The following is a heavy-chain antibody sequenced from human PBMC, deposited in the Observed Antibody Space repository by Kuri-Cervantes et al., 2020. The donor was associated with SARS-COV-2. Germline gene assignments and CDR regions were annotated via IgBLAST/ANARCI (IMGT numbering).Heavy chain of an antibody. D-gene: IGHD2-15*01. V-gene: IGHV1-18*01. CDR2: ISAYNGNT. Sequence: ASVKVSCKASGYTFTSYGISWVRQAPGQGLEWMGWISAYNGNTNYAQKLQGRVTMTTDTSTSTAYMELRSLRSDDTAVYYCARDYCSGGSCRDLDYWGQGTLVTVSS. CDR3: ARDYCSGGSCRDLDY. CDR1: GYTFTSYG. J-gene: IGHJ4*02.